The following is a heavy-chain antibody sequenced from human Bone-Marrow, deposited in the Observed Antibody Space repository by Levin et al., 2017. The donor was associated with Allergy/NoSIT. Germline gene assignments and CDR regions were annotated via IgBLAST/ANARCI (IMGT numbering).Heavy chain of an antibody. V-gene: IGHV3-11*01. Sequence: GGSLRLSCAASGFTFSAYYMSWIRQAPGKGLEWVSYISTRSSTIYYADSVKGRFTISRDNAKNSLYLQMNSLRAEDTAIYYCARVARDGYNLWGQGTLVTVSS. J-gene: IGHJ4*02. D-gene: IGHD5-24*01. CDR2: ISTRSSTI. CDR1: GFTFSAYY. CDR3: ARVARDGYNL.